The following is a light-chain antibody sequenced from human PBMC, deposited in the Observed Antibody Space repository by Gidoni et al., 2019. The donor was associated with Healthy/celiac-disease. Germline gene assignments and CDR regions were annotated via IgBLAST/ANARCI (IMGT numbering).Light chain of an antibody. CDR2: DAS. CDR1: QDISNY. V-gene: IGKV1-33*01. CDR3: QQYDNLSGPIT. Sequence: DIQMTQSPSSLSASAGDRVTITCQASQDISNYLNWYQQKPGKAPKLLIYDASNLETGVPSRFSGSGSGTDFTFTISSLQPEDIATYYCQQYDNLSGPITFGQGTRLEIK. J-gene: IGKJ5*01.